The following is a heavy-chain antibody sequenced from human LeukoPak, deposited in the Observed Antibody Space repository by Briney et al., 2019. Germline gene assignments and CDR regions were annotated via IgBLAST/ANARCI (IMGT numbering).Heavy chain of an antibody. CDR2: SSTRSGTK. CDR1: GFTLSSLA. D-gene: IGHD3-16*02. V-gene: IGHV3-21*01. CDR3: LLQMTYGELSDPDF. J-gene: IGHJ4*02. Sequence: SGGSLRLSCAASGFTLSSLAMHWVRQAPGKGLEWVSSSSTRSGTKYYADSVMGRFTISRDSAMNSVSLQINSLRAEDTAVYYCLLQMTYGELSDPDFRGQGTLVTVSS.